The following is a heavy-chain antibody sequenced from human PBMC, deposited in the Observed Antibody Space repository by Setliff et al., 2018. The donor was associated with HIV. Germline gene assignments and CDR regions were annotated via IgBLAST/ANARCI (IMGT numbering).Heavy chain of an antibody. CDR2: IRYDGSNK. CDR1: GFTFSSYG. CDR3: AKEGNYNFWSGLDYYYYYMDV. D-gene: IGHD3-3*01. V-gene: IGHV3-30*02. Sequence: PGGSLRLSCAASGFTFSSYGMHRVRQAPGKGLEWVAFIRYDGSNKYYADSVKGRFTISRDNSKNTLYLQMNSLRAEDTAVYYCAKEGNYNFWSGLDYYYYYMDVWGKGTTVTVSS. J-gene: IGHJ6*03.